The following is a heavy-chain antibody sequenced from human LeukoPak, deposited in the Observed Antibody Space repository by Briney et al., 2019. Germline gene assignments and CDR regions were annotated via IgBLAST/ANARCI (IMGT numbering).Heavy chain of an antibody. CDR3: ARDFEGLRYFEGYVY. CDR2: ISSSSSYI. V-gene: IGHV3-21*01. CDR1: GFTFSSYS. Sequence: PGGSLRLSCAAPGFTFSSYSMNWVRQAPGKGLGWVSSISSSSSYIYYADSVKGRFTISRDNAKNSLYLQMNSLRAEDTAVYYCARDFEGLRYFEGYVYWGQGTLVTVSS. J-gene: IGHJ4*02. D-gene: IGHD3-9*01.